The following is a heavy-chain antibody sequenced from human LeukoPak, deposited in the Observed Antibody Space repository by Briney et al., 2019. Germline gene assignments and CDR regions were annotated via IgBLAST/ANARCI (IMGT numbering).Heavy chain of an antibody. CDR1: GFTFSKYG. CDR2: ITGSGDST. CDR3: AKDALTHNFDF. D-gene: IGHD1-14*01. Sequence: QSGGSLRLSCAASGFTFSKYGMNWVRQAPGKGLEWVSTITGSGDSTHYADSVKGRFTISRDNFKNTLSLQMGSLRAEDTAVYYCAKDALTHNFDFWGQGTLLTVSS. J-gene: IGHJ4*02. V-gene: IGHV3-23*01.